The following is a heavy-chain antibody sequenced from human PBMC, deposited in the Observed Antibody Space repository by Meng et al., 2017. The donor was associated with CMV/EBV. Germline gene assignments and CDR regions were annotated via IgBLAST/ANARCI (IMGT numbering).Heavy chain of an antibody. V-gene: IGHV4-59*01. CDR1: GGSISSYY. CDR2: IYYSGST. CDR3: ARGVSYGSFCYYGMDV. D-gene: IGHD5-18*01. Sequence: SETLSLTCTVSGGSISSYYWSWIRQPPGKGLEWIGYIYYSGSTNYNPSLKSRVTISVDTSKNQFSLKLSSVTAADTAVYYCARGVSYGSFCYYGMDVWGQGTTVTVSS. J-gene: IGHJ6*02.